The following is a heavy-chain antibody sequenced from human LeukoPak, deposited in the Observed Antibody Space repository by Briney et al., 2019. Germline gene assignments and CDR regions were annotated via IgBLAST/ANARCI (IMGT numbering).Heavy chain of an antibody. J-gene: IGHJ3*02. Sequence: SGTLSLTCAVSGGSISRSNWWSWVRQPPGKGLEWIGEIYHSGSTNYNPSLKSRVTISVDKSKNQFSLKLSSVTAADTAVYYCARSTVGALSLYAFDIWGQGTMVAVSS. V-gene: IGHV4-4*02. CDR2: IYHSGST. CDR1: GGSISRSNW. CDR3: ARSTVGALSLYAFDI. D-gene: IGHD1-26*01.